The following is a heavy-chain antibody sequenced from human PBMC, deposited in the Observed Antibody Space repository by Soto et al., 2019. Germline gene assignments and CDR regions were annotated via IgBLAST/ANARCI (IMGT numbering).Heavy chain of an antibody. J-gene: IGHJ2*01. D-gene: IGHD3-9*01. CDR3: AGESHDILTGPPWVWYFDL. V-gene: IGHV4-34*01. CDR1: GGSFSGYY. Sequence: QVQLQQWGAGPLRPLETLSLTCGVSGGSFSGYYWAWIRQSPGKGLEWIGEINDRGSINYNPSRKSRVSISVDTSKNHYSLNLRSVTAADSAVYYCAGESHDILTGPPWVWYFDLWGRGTLVTVSS. CDR2: INDRGSI.